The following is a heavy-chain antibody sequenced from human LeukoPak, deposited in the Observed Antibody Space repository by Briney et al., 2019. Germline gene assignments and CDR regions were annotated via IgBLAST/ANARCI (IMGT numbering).Heavy chain of an antibody. V-gene: IGHV3-23*01. CDR3: AKDGYCSSTSCYYYYYMDV. Sequence: GGSLRLSCAASGFTFSSYAMSWVRQAPGKGLEWVSAISGSGGSTYYADSVKGRFTISRDNSKNTLYLQMNSLRAEDTAVYYCAKDGYCSSTSCYYYYYMDVWGKGTTVTVSS. J-gene: IGHJ6*03. D-gene: IGHD2-2*01. CDR2: ISGSGGST. CDR1: GFTFSSYA.